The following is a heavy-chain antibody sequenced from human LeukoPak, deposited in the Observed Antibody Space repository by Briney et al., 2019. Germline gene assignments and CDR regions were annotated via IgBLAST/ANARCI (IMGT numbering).Heavy chain of an antibody. D-gene: IGHD3-3*01. CDR2: IRYDGSNK. J-gene: IGHJ4*02. CDR1: GFTFSSYG. V-gene: IGHV3-30*02. CDR3: AKDYDFWSGYSFDY. Sequence: GGSLRLSCAASGFTFSSYGMRWVRQAPGKGLEWVAFIRYDGSNKYYADSVKGRFTISRDNSKNTLYLKMNSLRAEDTAVYYCAKDYDFWSGYSFDYWGEGSLVTVSS.